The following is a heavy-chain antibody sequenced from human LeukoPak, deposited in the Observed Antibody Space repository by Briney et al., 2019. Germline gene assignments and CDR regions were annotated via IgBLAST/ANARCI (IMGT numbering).Heavy chain of an antibody. Sequence: ASVKVSCKASVYTFTTYDINWVRQATGQGLEWMGLINPNSGNTGYAQKFQGRVTMTRNTSITTAYMELSSLRSEDTAVYYCARGRGSGHKENWFDPWGQGTLVTVSS. CDR2: INPNSGNT. CDR3: ARGRGSGHKENWFDP. D-gene: IGHD6-19*01. J-gene: IGHJ5*02. CDR1: VYTFTTYD. V-gene: IGHV1-8*01.